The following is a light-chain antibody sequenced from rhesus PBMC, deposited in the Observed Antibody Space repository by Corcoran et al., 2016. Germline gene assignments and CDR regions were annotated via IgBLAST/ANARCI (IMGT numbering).Light chain of an antibody. CDR3: LQYSSSPPT. Sequence: DIQMTQSPSSLSASVGDKVTITCRASQGISNALAWYQQKPGKAPKLLIYAASTLQSGVPSRFSGSGSVTDFTLTISSLQPEDFAVYYCLQYSSSPPTFGHGTKVEIK. CDR1: QGISNA. J-gene: IGKJ1*01. CDR2: AAS. V-gene: IGKV1-33*01.